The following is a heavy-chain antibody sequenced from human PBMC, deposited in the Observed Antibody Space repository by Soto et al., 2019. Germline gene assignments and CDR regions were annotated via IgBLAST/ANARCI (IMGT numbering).Heavy chain of an antibody. CDR3: ARAFIAASGTPFDS. CDR2: IYHSGTS. J-gene: IGHJ4*02. Sequence: QVHLQESGPGLVKPSGTLSLTCAVSGGSISSSHWWGWVRQPPGKGLEWIGDIYHSGTSNYNPSLKSRVTISVDKSKNQFSLKMNSVTAADTAVYHCARAFIAASGTPFDSWGQGTLVTVSS. CDR1: GGSISSSHW. V-gene: IGHV4-4*02. D-gene: IGHD6-13*01.